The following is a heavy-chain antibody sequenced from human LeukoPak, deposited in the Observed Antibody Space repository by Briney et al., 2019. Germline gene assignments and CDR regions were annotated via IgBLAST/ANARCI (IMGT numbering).Heavy chain of an antibody. CDR2: ISYDGSNK. Sequence: GGSLRLSCAASGFTFSSYAMHWVRQAPGKGLEWVAVISYDGSNKYYADSVKGRFTISRDNSKNTLYLQMNSLRAEDTAVYYCARDSTGPFDIWGQGTMVTVSS. CDR1: GFTFSSYA. CDR3: ARDSTGPFDI. V-gene: IGHV3-30*04. D-gene: IGHD1-14*01. J-gene: IGHJ3*02.